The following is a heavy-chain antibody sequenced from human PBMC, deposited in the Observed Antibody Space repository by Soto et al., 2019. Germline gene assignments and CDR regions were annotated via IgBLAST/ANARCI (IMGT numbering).Heavy chain of an antibody. CDR3: ARGYGSGSYYKDY. V-gene: IGHV1-2*04. D-gene: IGHD3-10*01. Sequence: QVQLVQSGAEVKKPGASVKVSCKVSGYTFTGYYMHWVRQAPGQGLEWMGWINPNSGGTNYAQKFQGWVTMTRDTSRSTAYMELSRLRSDDTAVYYCARGYGSGSYYKDYWGQGTLVTVCS. CDR1: GYTFTGYY. CDR2: INPNSGGT. J-gene: IGHJ4*02.